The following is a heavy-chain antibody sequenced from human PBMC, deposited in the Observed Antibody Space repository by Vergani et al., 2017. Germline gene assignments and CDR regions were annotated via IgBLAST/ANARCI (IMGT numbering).Heavy chain of an antibody. CDR3: ARGNCGVNCPKYNWLAP. J-gene: IGHJ5*02. V-gene: IGHV4-4*07. CDR2: IYPNGNG. Sequence: QVHLQESGPGVVKPSDTLSLTCTVSGGSMSDFYWTWIRQPAGRGLEWIGGIYPNGNGNYNESLRSRITMSIYTSRCQFSLSLSSVTAAETAVYYCARGNCGVNCPKYNWLAPWGRGILVTVSS. D-gene: IGHD2-21*01. CDR1: GGSMSDFY.